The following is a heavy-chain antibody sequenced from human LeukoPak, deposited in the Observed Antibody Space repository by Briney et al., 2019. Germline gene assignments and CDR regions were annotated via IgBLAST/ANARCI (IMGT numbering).Heavy chain of an antibody. CDR1: GYTFTSYG. CDR3: ARVGIAAAPKGIYYFDY. V-gene: IGHV1-18*01. CDR2: ISAYNGNT. D-gene: IGHD6-13*01. Sequence: ASVKVSCKASGYTFTSYGISWVRQAPGQGLEWMGWISAYNGNTNYAQKLQGRVTMTTDTSTSTAYMELRSLRSDDTAVYYCARVGIAAAPKGIYYFDYWGQGTLVTVSS. J-gene: IGHJ4*02.